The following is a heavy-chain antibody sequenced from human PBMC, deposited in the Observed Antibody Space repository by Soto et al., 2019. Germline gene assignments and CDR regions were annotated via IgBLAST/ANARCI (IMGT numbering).Heavy chain of an antibody. J-gene: IGHJ3*02. V-gene: IGHV4-34*01. Sequence: QVQLQQWGAGLLKPSETLSLTCAVYGGFVSSGSYYWSWIRQPPGKGLEWIGEMSHSGGTHFNPSLMSRVTISLDTSKNQSSRKMSAVTAADTALYYWARVERGTATTVVDAFDIWGPGTMVTVSS. D-gene: IGHD1-1*01. CDR2: MSHSGGT. CDR3: ARVERGTATTVVDAFDI. CDR1: GGFVSSGSYY.